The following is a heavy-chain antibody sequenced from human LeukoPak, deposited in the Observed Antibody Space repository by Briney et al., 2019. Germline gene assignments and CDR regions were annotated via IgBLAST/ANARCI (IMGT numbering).Heavy chain of an antibody. CDR1: GFTFSSYA. CDR2: ISSNGGST. D-gene: IGHD2-15*01. Sequence: GGSLRLSCAASGFTFSSYAMHGVRQAPGKGLEYVSAISSNGGSTYYANSVKGRFTISRDNSKNTLYLQMGSLRAEDMAVYYCARYCSGGSCYTGAFDIWGQGTMVTVSS. V-gene: IGHV3-64*01. CDR3: ARYCSGGSCYTGAFDI. J-gene: IGHJ3*02.